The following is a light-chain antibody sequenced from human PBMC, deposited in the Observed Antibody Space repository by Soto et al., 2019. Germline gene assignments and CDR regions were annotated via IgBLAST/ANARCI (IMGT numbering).Light chain of an antibody. V-gene: IGLV1-40*01. CDR1: SSNIGSGFD. J-gene: IGLJ2*01. CDR2: RNN. Sequence: QSVLTQPPSVSGAPGQAVTISCAGRSSNIGSGFDVHWYQPLPGTAPKLLIYRNNNRPTGVPDRFFGSKSGTSASLAIIGLQPEDEADYDCHSYDSSLGGMVFGGGTKLTVL. CDR3: HSYDSSLGGMV.